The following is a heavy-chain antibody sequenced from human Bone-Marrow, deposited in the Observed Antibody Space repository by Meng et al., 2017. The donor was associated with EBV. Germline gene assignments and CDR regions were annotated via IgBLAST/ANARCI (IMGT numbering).Heavy chain of an antibody. CDR2: INAVIANT. CDR3: AASPGDPRDGIDS. Sequence: VQTVQYGVTLKQPAAPVQTFSKGPVYISHTYGLHGVRPDPRQRLDWMGWINAVIANTKYSQRLHDRLTITSATSTNTVHMELTSLTSEDTALYSCAASPGDPRDGIDSWGQGTLVTVSS. CDR1: VYISHTYG. V-gene: IGHV1-3*01. D-gene: IGHD4-17*01. J-gene: IGHJ4*02.